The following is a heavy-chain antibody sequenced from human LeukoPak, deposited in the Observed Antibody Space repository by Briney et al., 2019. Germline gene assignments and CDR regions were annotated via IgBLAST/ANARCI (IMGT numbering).Heavy chain of an antibody. CDR2: IYTSGST. V-gene: IGHV4-4*07. Sequence: PSETLSLTCTVSGGSISSYYWSWIRQPAGKGLEWLGRIYTSGSTNYNPSLKSRVTISVGTSKKQSSLKLSSVTAADTAVYYCARHEPDYYGSGMIWDYWGQGTLVTVSS. D-gene: IGHD3-10*01. J-gene: IGHJ4*02. CDR1: GGSISSYY. CDR3: ARHEPDYYGSGMIWDY.